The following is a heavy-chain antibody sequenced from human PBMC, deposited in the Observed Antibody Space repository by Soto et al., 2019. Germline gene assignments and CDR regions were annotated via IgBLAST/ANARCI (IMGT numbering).Heavy chain of an antibody. V-gene: IGHV3-30*18. J-gene: IGHJ5*02. CDR3: AKDSAAYSYGYDWFDP. CDR2: ISYDGSNK. D-gene: IGHD5-18*01. CDR1: GFTFSSYG. Sequence: PGGSLRLSCAASGFTFSSYGMHWFRQAPGKGLEWVAVISYDGSNKYYADSVKGRFTISRDNSKNTLYLQMDSLRAEDTAVYYCAKDSAAYSYGYDWFDPWGQGTLVTVSS.